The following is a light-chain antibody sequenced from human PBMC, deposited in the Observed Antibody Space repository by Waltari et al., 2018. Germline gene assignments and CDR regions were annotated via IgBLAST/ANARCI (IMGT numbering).Light chain of an antibody. J-gene: IGKJ1*01. V-gene: IGKV1-5*03. Sequence: DIQMTQSPSTLSASVGDTVIISCRASQSITTSLAWYQQKPGKAPDVLIYGASNLESGVPSRFIGSGSGTEFTLTISSLQPDDFATYYCQQYKSYKTFGQGTRVEIK. CDR1: QSITTS. CDR3: QQYKSYKT. CDR2: GAS.